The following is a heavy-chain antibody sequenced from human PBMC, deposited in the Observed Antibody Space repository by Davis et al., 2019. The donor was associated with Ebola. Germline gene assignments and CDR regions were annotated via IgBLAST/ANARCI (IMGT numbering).Heavy chain of an antibody. Sequence: GSLRLSCTVSGGSISGYHWSWIRQSPGRGLEWTGYISKTGSTTYNASLRGRVTISVDTSKNQISLKVTSVTAADTAVYYCARDRLSDVVVPAAEGFCSGGSCWDYWGQGTLVTVSS. CDR3: ARDRLSDVVVPAAEGFCSGGSCWDY. V-gene: IGHV4-59*12. CDR1: GGSISGYH. CDR2: ISKTGST. D-gene: IGHD2-15*01. J-gene: IGHJ4*02.